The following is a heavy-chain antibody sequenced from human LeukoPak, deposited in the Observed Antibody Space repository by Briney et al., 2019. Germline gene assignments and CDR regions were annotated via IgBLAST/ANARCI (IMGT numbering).Heavy chain of an antibody. V-gene: IGHV3-11*06. CDR3: ASNVAGKGDY. D-gene: IGHD6-19*01. Sequence: GGSLRLSCGASGFTFSDYYMSWIRQAPGKGLEWVSYISSSSSYTNYADSVKGRFTISRDNAKNSLYLQMNSLRAEDTAVYYCASNVAGKGDYWGQGTLVTVSS. CDR2: ISSSSSYT. CDR1: GFTFSDYY. J-gene: IGHJ4*02.